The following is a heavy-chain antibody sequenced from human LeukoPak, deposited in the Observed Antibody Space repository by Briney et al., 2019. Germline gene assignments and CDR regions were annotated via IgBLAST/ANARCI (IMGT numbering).Heavy chain of an antibody. CDR1: GGSISSYY. CDR3: ASPTNWGFLGY. Sequence: SETLSLTCTVSGGSISSYYWSWIRQPAGKGLEWIGRIYTSGSTNYNPSLKSRVTMSVDTSKNQFSLRLSSVTAADTAVYYCASPTNWGFLGYWGQGTLVTVSS. J-gene: IGHJ4*02. V-gene: IGHV4-4*07. CDR2: IYTSGST. D-gene: IGHD7-27*01.